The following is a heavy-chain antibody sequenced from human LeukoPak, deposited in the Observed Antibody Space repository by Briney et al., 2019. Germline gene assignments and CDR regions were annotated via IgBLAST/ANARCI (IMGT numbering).Heavy chain of an antibody. D-gene: IGHD3-10*01. V-gene: IGHV3-66*01. CDR2: IYSGGST. J-gene: IGHJ6*02. CDR3: SRDDHSPLPLWFGEYSRANYYYYGMDV. CDR1: GFTVSSNY. Sequence: GGSLRLSCAASGFTVSSNYMSWVRQAPGKGLEWVSVIYSGGSTYYADSVKGRFTISRDNSKNTLYLQMNSLRAEDTAVYYCSRDDHSPLPLWFGEYSRANYYYYGMDVWGQGTTVTVSS.